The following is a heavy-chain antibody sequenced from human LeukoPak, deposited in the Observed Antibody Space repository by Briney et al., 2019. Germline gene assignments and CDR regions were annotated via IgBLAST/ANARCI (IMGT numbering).Heavy chain of an antibody. CDR2: IYYSGST. Sequence: SETLSLTCTVSGGSISSYYWSWIRQPPGKGLEWIGYIYYSGSTNYNPSLKSRVTISVDTSKNQFSLKLSSVTAADTAVYYCATCRFEDGCFDYWGQGTLVTVSS. CDR3: ATCRFEDGCFDY. D-gene: IGHD5-24*01. J-gene: IGHJ4*02. CDR1: GGSISSYY. V-gene: IGHV4-59*08.